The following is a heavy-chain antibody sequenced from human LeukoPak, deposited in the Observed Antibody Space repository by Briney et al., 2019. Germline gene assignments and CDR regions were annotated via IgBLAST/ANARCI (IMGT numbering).Heavy chain of an antibody. V-gene: IGHV4-59*01. CDR2: IYYCRST. CDR1: GGSISRYY. J-gene: IGHJ6*02. CDR3: ARVEGWTTPTGFHYYGMDV. Sequence: PSEPLSLTCTVSGGSISRYYWTRIRQPPGQGLEWIGYIYYCRSTNSNPPLKWRVTISVDTSKNQFSLKLISVTAADTAVYYCARVEGWTTPTGFHYYGMDVWGQGTTVTVSS. D-gene: IGHD4-17*01.